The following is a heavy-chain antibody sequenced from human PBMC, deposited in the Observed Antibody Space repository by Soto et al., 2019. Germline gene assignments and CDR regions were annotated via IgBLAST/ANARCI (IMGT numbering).Heavy chain of an antibody. CDR3: ARGVSETSSPYLDP. Sequence: AEKVSCKASGWTFTNKDINWVRQAPAQGRDGIGWMNTNTDSTDSAEVFQGRGCLTWDTSMSTNYMQLHSLKIDATAVHYWARGVSETSSPYLDPWGQGTLVTVSS. CDR1: GWTFTNKD. V-gene: IGHV1-8*01. J-gene: IGHJ5*02. D-gene: IGHD1-26*01. CDR2: MNTNTDST.